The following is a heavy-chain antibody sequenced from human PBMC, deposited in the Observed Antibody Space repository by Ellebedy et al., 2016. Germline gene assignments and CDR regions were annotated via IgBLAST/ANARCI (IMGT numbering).Heavy chain of an antibody. Sequence: SETLSLTCNVSGGSVSSDYWNWIRRPPGKGLEWIGYVFHTGTTNYNPSLNSQVTMSVDTAKSQFSLRLTSVTAADTAVYYCAKWNGGWYAFEVWGQGTMVTVSS. CDR2: VFHTGTT. CDR1: GGSVSSDY. D-gene: IGHD6-19*01. CDR3: AKWNGGWYAFEV. J-gene: IGHJ3*01. V-gene: IGHV4-59*02.